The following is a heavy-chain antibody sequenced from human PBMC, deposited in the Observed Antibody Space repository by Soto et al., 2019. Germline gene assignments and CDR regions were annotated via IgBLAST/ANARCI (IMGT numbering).Heavy chain of an antibody. CDR3: AHRRRYYDSSGYYSLDY. CDR2: IYWDDDK. D-gene: IGHD3-22*01. CDR1: GFSLSTSGVG. J-gene: IGHJ4*02. Sequence: QITLKESGPTLVKPTQTLTLTCTFSGFSLSTSGVGVGWIRQPPGKALEWLALIYWDDDKRYSPSLKSRLTITKDTSKNQVVLTITNMDPVDTATYYCAHRRRYYDSSGYYSLDYWGQGTLVAVSS. V-gene: IGHV2-5*02.